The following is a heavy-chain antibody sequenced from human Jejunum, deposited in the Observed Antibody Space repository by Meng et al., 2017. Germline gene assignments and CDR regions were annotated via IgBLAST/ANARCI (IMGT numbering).Heavy chain of an antibody. Sequence: SETLSLTCTVSGVSVDIGLYFWSWIRQPPGKGLEWIGRVYYTGSTDYNPSLKSRVTISLDTSKNHVSLKLNSVSAADSAVYYCARAYSTSFFDSWGQGTLVTVSS. CDR3: ARAYSTSFFDS. J-gene: IGHJ4*02. CDR1: GVSVDIGLYF. V-gene: IGHV4-61*01. D-gene: IGHD6-6*01. CDR2: VYYTGST.